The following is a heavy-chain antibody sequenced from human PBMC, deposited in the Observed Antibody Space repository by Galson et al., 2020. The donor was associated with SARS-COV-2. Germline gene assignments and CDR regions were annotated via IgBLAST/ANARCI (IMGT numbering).Heavy chain of an antibody. J-gene: IGHJ6*02. CDR1: GFTFSSYA. V-gene: IGHV3-9*01. D-gene: IGHD6-19*01. Sequence: TGGSLRLSCAASGFTFSSYAMHWVRQAPGKGLEWVSGISWNSGSIAYADPAKGRFTISRDNAKNSLYLQMNSLRAEETALYYCAKVRQQWPVGGGWYYYYGMDVWGQGTTVTVSS. CDR2: ISWNSGSI. CDR3: AKVRQQWPVGGGWYYYYGMDV.